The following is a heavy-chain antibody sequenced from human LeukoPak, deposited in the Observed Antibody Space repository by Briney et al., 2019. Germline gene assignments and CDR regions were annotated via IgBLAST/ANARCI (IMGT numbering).Heavy chain of an antibody. V-gene: IGHV3-48*03. CDR3: ARVTIQLSARSAFDI. CDR2: INSGGSAI. CDR1: GFTFNSYE. Sequence: GGSLRLSCAASGFTFNSYEMNWVRQAPGKGLEWVSYINSGGSAIYYADSVKGRFTISRDNAKNSLYLQMNSLRADDTAVYYCARVTIQLSARSAFDIWGQGTMVTVSS. D-gene: IGHD5-18*01. J-gene: IGHJ3*02.